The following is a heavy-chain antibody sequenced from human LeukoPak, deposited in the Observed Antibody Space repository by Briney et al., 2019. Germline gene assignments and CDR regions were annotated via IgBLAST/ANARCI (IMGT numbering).Heavy chain of an antibody. Sequence: GGSLRLSCAASGFTFDDHGMGWVRQAPGKGLEWVSAINWNGGSTGYADSVKGRLTVSRDNVKNSLYLQMNSLRAEDTAFYHCARAETSSSGAFDSWGQGTLVTVSS. V-gene: IGHV3-20*01. CDR2: INWNGGST. CDR1: GFTFDDHG. CDR3: ARAETSSSGAFDS. D-gene: IGHD6-6*01. J-gene: IGHJ4*02.